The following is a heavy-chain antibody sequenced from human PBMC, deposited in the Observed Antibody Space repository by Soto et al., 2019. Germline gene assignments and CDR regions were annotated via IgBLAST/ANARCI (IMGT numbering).Heavy chain of an antibody. V-gene: IGHV3-11*01. D-gene: IGHD2-2*01. CDR3: ARDLDQMLCHKHYYYYLDV. J-gene: IGHJ6*03. CDR1: GFSFSDYS. Sequence: QVQLVESGGDLVKPGGSLRLSCVASGFSFSDYSMTWMRQAPGGGLDFVAFISNTAITDYYADSVKGRFTISRDNARNSVYLQMDSLRAEDAAVYYCARDLDQMLCHKHYYYYLDVWGTGTTVTVSS. CDR2: ISNTAITD.